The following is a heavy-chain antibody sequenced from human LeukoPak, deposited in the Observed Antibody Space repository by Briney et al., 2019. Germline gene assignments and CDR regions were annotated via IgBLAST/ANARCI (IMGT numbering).Heavy chain of an antibody. V-gene: IGHV3-11*01. CDR1: GFTFNNYY. Sequence: GGSLRLSCAASGFTFNNYYTTWIRQAPGKGLEWVSYISSSGSIIYYADSVKGRFTISRDNAKNSLYLQMNSLRAEDTAVYYCARGEGTGTTPFDYWGQGTLVTVSS. CDR2: ISSSGSII. D-gene: IGHD1-7*01. CDR3: ARGEGTGTTPFDY. J-gene: IGHJ4*02.